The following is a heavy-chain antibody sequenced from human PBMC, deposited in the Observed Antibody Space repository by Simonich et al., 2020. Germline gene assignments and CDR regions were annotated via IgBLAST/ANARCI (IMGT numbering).Heavy chain of an antibody. CDR2: MNSDGSST. D-gene: IGHD4-4*01. CDR1: GFTFSSYW. J-gene: IGHJ3*02. CDR3: ARDYSNYDAFDI. Sequence: EVQLVESGGGLVQPGGSLRLSCAASGFTFSSYWMHWVRQAPGKGVVWVSRMNSDGSSTRYADSVKGRFTISRDNDKNTLYLQMNSLRAEDTAVYYCARDYSNYDAFDIWGQGTMVTVSS. V-gene: IGHV3-74*01.